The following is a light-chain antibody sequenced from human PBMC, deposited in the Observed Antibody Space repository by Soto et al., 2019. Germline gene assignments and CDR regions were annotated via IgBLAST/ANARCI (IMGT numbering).Light chain of an antibody. Sequence: DLQMTQSPSSLSASVGDRVTITCQARQDISNYLNWYQQKPGKAPKLLIYDASNLETGVPSRFSGSGSGTDFTFTISSLQPEDIATYYCQQYDNLPITFGGGTKVEIK. CDR1: QDISNY. CDR3: QQYDNLPIT. CDR2: DAS. J-gene: IGKJ4*01. V-gene: IGKV1-33*01.